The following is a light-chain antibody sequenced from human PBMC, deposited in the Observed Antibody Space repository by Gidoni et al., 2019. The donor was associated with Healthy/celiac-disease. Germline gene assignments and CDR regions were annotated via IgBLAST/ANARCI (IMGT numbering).Light chain of an antibody. J-gene: IGKJ5*01. CDR1: QSVSSY. Sequence: EIVLTQSPATLSLSPGERATLSCRASQSVSSYLAWYQQTPGQAPRLLIYDASNRATGIPARFSGSGSGTDFTLTISSLEPEDFAVYYCQQHSNWPPITFXQXTQLEIK. V-gene: IGKV3-11*01. CDR2: DAS. CDR3: QQHSNWPPIT.